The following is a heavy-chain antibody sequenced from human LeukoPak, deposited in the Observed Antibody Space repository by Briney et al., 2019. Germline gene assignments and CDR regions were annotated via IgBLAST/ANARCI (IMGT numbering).Heavy chain of an antibody. J-gene: IGHJ4*02. V-gene: IGHV3-11*01. Sequence: PGGSLRLSCAASEFTFSDFYMTWIRQAPGKGLEWVSYISNSGSTIYYADSVKGRFTISRDNAKNSLYLQMNSLRAEDTAVYYCARSADSSGYFREITLYYFDYWGQGTLVTVSS. CDR3: ARSADSSGYFREITLYYFDY. CDR1: EFTFSDFY. CDR2: ISNSGSTI. D-gene: IGHD3-22*01.